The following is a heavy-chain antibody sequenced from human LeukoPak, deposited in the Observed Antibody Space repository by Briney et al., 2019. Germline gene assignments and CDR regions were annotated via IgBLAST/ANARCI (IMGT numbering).Heavy chain of an antibody. V-gene: IGHV3-30*04. D-gene: IGHD2-15*01. CDR2: ISYDGSNK. J-gene: IGHJ5*02. CDR3: ARSPEYCSGGSCS. Sequence: PGGSLRLSCAASGFTFSSYAMHWVRQVPGKGLEWVAVISYDGSNKYYADSVKGRFTISRDNSKNTLYLQMNSLRAEDTAVYYCARSPEYCSGGSCSWGQGTLVTVSS. CDR1: GFTFSSYA.